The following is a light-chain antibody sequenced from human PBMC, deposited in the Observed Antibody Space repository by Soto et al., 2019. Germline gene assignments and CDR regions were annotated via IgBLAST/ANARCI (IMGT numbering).Light chain of an antibody. V-gene: IGKV3-15*01. J-gene: IGKJ1*01. CDR1: QSVSIN. CDR2: GAA. CDR3: QQYNNWPQT. Sequence: EIVMTQSPATLSVSPGERATLSCRASQSVSINLAWYQQKPGQAPRLLIYGAATRATGIPARFSGSASGTEFILTISSLQSEDFAVYYCQQYNNWPQTFGQGTKVEIK.